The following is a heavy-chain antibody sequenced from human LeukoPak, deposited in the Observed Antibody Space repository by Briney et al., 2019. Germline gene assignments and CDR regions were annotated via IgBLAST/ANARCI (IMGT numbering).Heavy chain of an antibody. Sequence: SETLSLTCTVSGGSISSSSYYWGWIRQPPGKGLEWFGRIYYSGSTYYNPSLKSRVTISVDTSKDQFFLKMGSVTGADTAVYYCARRGYYDSSGYYRYWGQGTLVTVSS. V-gene: IGHV4-39*01. J-gene: IGHJ4*02. CDR1: GGSISSSSYY. D-gene: IGHD3-22*01. CDR3: ARRGYYDSSGYYRY. CDR2: IYYSGST.